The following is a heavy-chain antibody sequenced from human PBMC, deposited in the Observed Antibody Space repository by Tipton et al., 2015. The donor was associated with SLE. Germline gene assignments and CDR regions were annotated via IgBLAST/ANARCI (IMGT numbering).Heavy chain of an antibody. J-gene: IGHJ4*02. V-gene: IGHV4-31*03. CDR3: ASTPPGNCGSTSCYPRYYFDY. CDR2: IYYSGST. Sequence: TLSLTCTVSGGSISSGGYYWSWIRQHPGKGLEWIGYIYYSGSTYYNPSLKSRVTISVDTSKNQFSLKLSSVTAADTAVYYCASTPPGNCGSTSCYPRYYFDYWGQGTLVTVSS. D-gene: IGHD2-2*01. CDR1: GGSISSGGYY.